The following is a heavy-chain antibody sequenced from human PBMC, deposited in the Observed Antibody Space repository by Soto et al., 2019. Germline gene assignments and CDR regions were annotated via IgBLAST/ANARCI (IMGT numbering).Heavy chain of an antibody. CDR1: GGTFSSYA. V-gene: IGHV1-69*13. Sequence: SVKVSCKASGGTFSSYAISWVRQAPGQGLEWMGGIIPIFGTANYAQKFQGRVTITADESTSTAYMELSSLRSEDTAVYYCAREGVGELINWFDPWGQGTLVTVSS. CDR3: AREGVGELINWFDP. CDR2: IIPIFGTA. J-gene: IGHJ5*02. D-gene: IGHD3-10*01.